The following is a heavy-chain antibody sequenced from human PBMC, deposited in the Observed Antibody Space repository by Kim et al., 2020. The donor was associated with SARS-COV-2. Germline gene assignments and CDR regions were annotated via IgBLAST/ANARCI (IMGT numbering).Heavy chain of an antibody. Sequence: GRLTISRDNAKDTLFLQMNSLRAEDTAVYYCARDCVKWAGSYYSYSGMDIWGQGTTVTVSS. D-gene: IGHD3-16*01. J-gene: IGHJ6*02. V-gene: IGHV3-53*01. CDR3: ARDCVKWAGSYYSYSGMDI.